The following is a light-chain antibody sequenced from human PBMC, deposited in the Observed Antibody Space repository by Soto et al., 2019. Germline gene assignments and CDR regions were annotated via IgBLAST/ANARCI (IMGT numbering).Light chain of an antibody. CDR2: EDN. Sequence: NFMLTQPHSVSESPGKTVTISCARSSGSIVSNFVRWYQQRPGSAPTTVIFEDNQRPSGVPDRFSGSIDSSSNSASLTISGLETEDEADYYCQSYDSTNVIFGGGTQLTVL. J-gene: IGLJ7*01. CDR3: QSYDSTNVI. CDR1: SGSIVSNF. V-gene: IGLV6-57*04.